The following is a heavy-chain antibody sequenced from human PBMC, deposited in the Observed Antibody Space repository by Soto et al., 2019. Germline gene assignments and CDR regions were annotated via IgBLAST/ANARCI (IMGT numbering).Heavy chain of an antibody. D-gene: IGHD2-2*02. CDR2: IDPSDSYT. V-gene: IGHV5-10-1*01. J-gene: IGHJ6*02. CDR1: GYSFTSYW. Sequence: HGESLKISCKGSGYSFTSYWISWVRQMPGKGLEWMGRIDPSDSYTNYSPSFQGHVTISADKSISTAYLQWSSLKATDTAMYYCVTYNFYYCGMAVWGQGTTVTVSS. CDR3: VTYNFYYCGMAV.